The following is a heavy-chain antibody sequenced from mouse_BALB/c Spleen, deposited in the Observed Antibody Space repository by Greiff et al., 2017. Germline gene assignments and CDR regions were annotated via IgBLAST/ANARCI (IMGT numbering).Heavy chain of an antibody. V-gene: IGHV1-9*01. CDR1: GYTFSSYW. J-gene: IGHJ4*01. Sequence: VMLVESGAELMKPGASVKISCKATGYTFSSYWIEWVKQRPGHGLEWIGEILPGSGSTNYNEKFKGKATFTADTSSNTAYMQLSSLTSEDSAVYYCARSFSVYAMDYWGQGTSVTVSS. CDR3: ARSFSVYAMDY. CDR2: ILPGSGST.